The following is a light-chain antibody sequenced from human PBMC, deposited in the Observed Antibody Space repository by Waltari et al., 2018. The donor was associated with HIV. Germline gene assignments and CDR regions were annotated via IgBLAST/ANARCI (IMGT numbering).Light chain of an antibody. V-gene: IGKV3-11*01. CDR1: QSVSSY. CDR3: QQRSNWPPWT. CDR2: DAS. Sequence: IVLTQSPPTLPLSPGERATLPCRASQSVSSYLAWYQQKPGQAPRLLIYDASNRATGIPARFSGSGSGTDFTLTISSLEPEDFAVYYCQQRSNWPPWTFGQGTKVEIK. J-gene: IGKJ1*01.